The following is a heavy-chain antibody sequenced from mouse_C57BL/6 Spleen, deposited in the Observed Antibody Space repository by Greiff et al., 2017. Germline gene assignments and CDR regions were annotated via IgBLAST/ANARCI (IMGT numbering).Heavy chain of an antibody. CDR1: GYTFTSYW. Sequence: VQLQQSGTELVKPGASVKLSCKASGYTFTSYWMHWVKQRPGQGLEWIGNINPSNGGTNYNEQFKSKATLTVDKSASTAYMQLSSLTSEDSAVYYCARCTTVVEGGAMDYWGQGTSVTVSS. CDR3: ARCTTVVEGGAMDY. D-gene: IGHD1-1*01. J-gene: IGHJ4*01. V-gene: IGHV1-53*01. CDR2: INPSNGGT.